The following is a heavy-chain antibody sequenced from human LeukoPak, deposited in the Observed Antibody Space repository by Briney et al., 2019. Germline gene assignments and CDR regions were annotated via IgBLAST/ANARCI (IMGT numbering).Heavy chain of an antibody. CDR3: ARDRGVRAFDV. Sequence: SHTLSLTCALSGHIVSSNSAGWDWLRHSPSRGLEWLGRTYYRSKWYNDYAVSVKSRITINPDTSKNQFSLQLNSVTPEDTAVYYCARDRGVRAFDVWGQGTMVTVSS. CDR2: TYYRSKWYN. CDR1: GHIVSSNSAG. J-gene: IGHJ3*01. V-gene: IGHV6-1*01.